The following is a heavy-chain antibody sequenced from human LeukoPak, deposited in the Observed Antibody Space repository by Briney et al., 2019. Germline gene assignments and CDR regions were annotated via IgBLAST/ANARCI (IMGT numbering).Heavy chain of an antibody. CDR3: ARHMYGNVIDAFDI. CDR2: VYYSGNA. D-gene: IGHD4-23*01. CDR1: DGSISTSL. V-gene: IGHV4-59*08. J-gene: IGHJ3*02. Sequence: PSETLSLTCTVSDGSISTSLWSWIRQPPGKGLEWIGYVYYSGNADYNPSLKSRVITSIDTSKKQLSLKLSSVTAADTAVYYCARHMYGNVIDAFDIWGQGTMVTVSP.